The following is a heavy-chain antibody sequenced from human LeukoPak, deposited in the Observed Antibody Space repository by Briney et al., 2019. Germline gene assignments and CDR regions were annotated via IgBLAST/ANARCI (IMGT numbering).Heavy chain of an antibody. CDR2: INHSGST. Sequence: PSETLSLTCAVYGGSFNGYYWSWIRQPPGKGLEWLGEINHSGSTNYNPSLKSRVTISVDTSKNQFSLKLSSVTAADTAVYYCARGGWYYYGSGSYLVAARRRYYMDVWGKGTTVTVSS. D-gene: IGHD3-10*01. J-gene: IGHJ6*03. CDR1: GGSFNGYY. CDR3: ARGGWYYYGSGSYLVAARRRYYMDV. V-gene: IGHV4-34*01.